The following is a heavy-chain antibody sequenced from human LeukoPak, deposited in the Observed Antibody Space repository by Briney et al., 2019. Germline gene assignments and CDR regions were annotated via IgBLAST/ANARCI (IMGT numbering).Heavy chain of an antibody. CDR3: AKSGYNRFDY. V-gene: IGHV3-23*01. Sequence: GGSLRLSCAASGFTFSSSAMSWVRQAPGKGLEWVSTISGSDSSTYYADSVKGRFTTSRDNSKNTLYLQMNSLRADDTAVYYCAKSGYNRFDYWGQGTLVTVSS. D-gene: IGHD5-24*01. CDR2: ISGSDSST. J-gene: IGHJ4*02. CDR1: GFTFSSSA.